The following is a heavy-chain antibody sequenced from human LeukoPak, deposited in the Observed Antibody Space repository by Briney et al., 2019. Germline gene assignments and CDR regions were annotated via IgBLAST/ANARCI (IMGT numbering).Heavy chain of an antibody. CDR2: ISSSGTTI. CDR3: ARVSYGDAFDI. D-gene: IGHD2-21*01. J-gene: IGHJ3*02. CDR1: GFTFNNYY. Sequence: GGSLRLSCVASGFTFNNYYMSWIRQAPGKGLEWISYISSSGTTIYHADSVKGRLTISRDNAKKSLYLQMNSLRAEDTAVYYCARVSYGDAFDIWGQGTMVTVSS. V-gene: IGHV3-11*01.